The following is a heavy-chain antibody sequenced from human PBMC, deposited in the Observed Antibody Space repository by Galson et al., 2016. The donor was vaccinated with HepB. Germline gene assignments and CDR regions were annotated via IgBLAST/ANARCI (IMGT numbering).Heavy chain of an antibody. CDR2: ISPGDSDT. Sequence: QSGAEVTKPGESLKISCQGSGYTFTNYWIGWVRQMPGKGLEWMGIISPGDSDTKYSPSFQGQVTMSADKSTSAAYLQWGSLKASDSAMYFCARLRAGDAYDSSGSHSYFFYDLDVWGQGTTVTVSS. D-gene: IGHD3-22*01. J-gene: IGHJ6*02. CDR1: GYTFTNYW. CDR3: ARLRAGDAYDSSGSHSYFFYDLDV. V-gene: IGHV5-51*01.